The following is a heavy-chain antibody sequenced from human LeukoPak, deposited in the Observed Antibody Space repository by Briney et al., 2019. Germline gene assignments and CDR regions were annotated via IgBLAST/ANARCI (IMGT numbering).Heavy chain of an antibody. CDR3: AGDSPSTTFDY. D-gene: IGHD1-1*01. CDR1: GFTVSSNY. CDR2: IYSAGST. J-gene: IGHJ4*02. V-gene: IGHV3-53*01. Sequence: PGGSLRLSCAASGFTVSSNYMSWVRQAPGKGLEWVSVIYSAGSTYYADSVKGRFTISRDNSKNTLYLQMNSLRAEDTAVYYCAGDSPSTTFDYWGQGTLVTVSS.